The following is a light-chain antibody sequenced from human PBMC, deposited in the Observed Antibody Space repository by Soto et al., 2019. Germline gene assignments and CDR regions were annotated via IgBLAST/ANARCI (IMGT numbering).Light chain of an antibody. CDR3: TSWTTSTTMI. CDR1: SSDIGAYNF. Sequence: QSVLTQPASVSGSPGQSITISCTGTSSDIGAYNFVSWYQQHPGKAPKLMLYDVNIRPSGVSNRFSGSNSGNTASLTISGLQAEDEADYYCTSWTTSTTMIFGGGTQLTVL. CDR2: DVN. J-gene: IGLJ2*01. V-gene: IGLV2-14*03.